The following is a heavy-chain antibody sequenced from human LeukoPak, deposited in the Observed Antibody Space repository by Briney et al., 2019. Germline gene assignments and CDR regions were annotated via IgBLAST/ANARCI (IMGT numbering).Heavy chain of an antibody. CDR1: GYTFTSYD. D-gene: IGHD5-12*01. J-gene: IGHJ4*02. CDR3: ASSIVATISVGFDY. V-gene: IGHV1-8*01. CDR2: MNPNSGNT. Sequence: ASVKVSCKASGYTFTSYDINWVRQATEQGLEWMGWMNPNSGNTGYAQKFQGRVTMTRNTSISTAYMELSSLRSEDTAVYYCASSIVATISVGFDYWGQGTLVTVSS.